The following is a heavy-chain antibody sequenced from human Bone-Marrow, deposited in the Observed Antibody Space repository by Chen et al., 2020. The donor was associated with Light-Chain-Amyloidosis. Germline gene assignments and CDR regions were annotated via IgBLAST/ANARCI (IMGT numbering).Heavy chain of an antibody. CDR1: NHPFAVYT. J-gene: IGHJ3*02. CDR2: ISSSSRST. CDR3: AKEMGIHNGAFDI. Sequence: EVHLVESGGDLVKQGGYLRLACAGTNHPFAVYTMNWLRLTPGKGLEWVSAISSSSRSTYYADSVRGRFTTSRDNADNSLTLHMDDLRVEDTGVYFCAKEMGIHNGAFDIWGRGTVVTVSS. D-gene: IGHD2-8*01. V-gene: IGHV3-21*01.